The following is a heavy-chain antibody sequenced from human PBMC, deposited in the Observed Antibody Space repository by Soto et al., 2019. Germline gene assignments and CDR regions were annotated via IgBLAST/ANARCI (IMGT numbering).Heavy chain of an antibody. J-gene: IGHJ4*02. CDR1: GFTFSSHS. Sequence: GGSLRLSCGASGFTFSSHSINWVRQAPGKGLEWVSYISVSGATKYYADSVKGRFTISRDNARNSLYLQMSSLSDEDTAVYYCARAIRGFSYVVDYWGQGTLVTVSS. CDR2: ISVSGATK. V-gene: IGHV3-48*02. D-gene: IGHD5-18*01. CDR3: ARAIRGFSYVVDY.